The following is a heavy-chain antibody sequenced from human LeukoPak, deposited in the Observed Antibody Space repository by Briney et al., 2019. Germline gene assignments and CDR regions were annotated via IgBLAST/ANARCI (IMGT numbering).Heavy chain of an antibody. D-gene: IGHD3-10*01. V-gene: IGHV3-7*01. CDR3: AKVAHYYYGSESYYFFEH. CDR2: IKQDGTEK. CDR1: GFTFTTYW. Sequence: GESLRLSCTASGFTFTTYWMSCVRHPPGKGLEWVANIKQDGTEKYYVDSVKGRFTISRDNAKNSLYLQMNSLRVEDTATYYCAKVAHYYYGSESYYFFEHWGQGTPVTASS. J-gene: IGHJ4*02.